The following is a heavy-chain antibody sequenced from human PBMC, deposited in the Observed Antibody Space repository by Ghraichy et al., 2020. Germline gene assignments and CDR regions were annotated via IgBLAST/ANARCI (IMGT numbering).Heavy chain of an antibody. J-gene: IGHJ4*02. CDR1: GVSFSRYY. CDR3: ARGEYYDVLTGVKYYFDY. Sequence: SETLSLTCAVYGVSFSRYYWSWIRQPPGKGLEWIGEINDNGSTNYNPSLKSRVTISIDTSKNQFSLKLSSVTAADTAVYYCARGEYYDVLTGVKYYFDYWGQGTLVTVSS. D-gene: IGHD3-9*01. V-gene: IGHV4-34*01. CDR2: INDNGST.